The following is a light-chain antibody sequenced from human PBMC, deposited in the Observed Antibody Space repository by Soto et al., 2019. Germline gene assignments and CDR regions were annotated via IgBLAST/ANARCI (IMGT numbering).Light chain of an antibody. V-gene: IGLV1-40*01. CDR1: SPNIGAGYA. CDR2: DNT. Sequence: QSELTQPPSVSGAPGQRVTISCTGSSPNIGAGYAVHWYQQLPGTAPKLLIYDNTNRPSGVPDQFSSSKSATSASLAITGLQAEDEADYYCQSYDSSDKLIFGGGTQLTVL. J-gene: IGLJ7*01. CDR3: QSYDSSDKLI.